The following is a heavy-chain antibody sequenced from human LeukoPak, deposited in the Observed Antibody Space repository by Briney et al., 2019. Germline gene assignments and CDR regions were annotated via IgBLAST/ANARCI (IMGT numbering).Heavy chain of an antibody. CDR1: GFTFSSYA. D-gene: IGHD6-19*01. V-gene: IGHV3-30*04. CDR3: AELAVAGTLGFDY. J-gene: IGHJ4*02. CDR2: ISYDGSNK. Sequence: GGSLRLSCAASGFTFSSYAMHWVRQAPGKGLEWVAVISYDGSNKYYADSGNGRFTISRDNSKNTLYLQMNSLRAEDTAVYYCAELAVAGTLGFDYWGQGTLVTVSS.